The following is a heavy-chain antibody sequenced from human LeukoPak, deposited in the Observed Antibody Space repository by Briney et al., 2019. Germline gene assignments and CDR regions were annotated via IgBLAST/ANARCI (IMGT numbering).Heavy chain of an antibody. V-gene: IGHV4-39*07. J-gene: IGHJ4*02. CDR1: GGSIRSSTYY. Sequence: SETLSLTCTVSGGSIRSSTYYWGWIRQPPGKGLEWIGSIYYSGSTYYNPSLKSRVTISIDTSKNQFSLKLSSVTAADTAVYYCTRELSGSQDYWGQGTLVTVSS. CDR3: TRELSGSQDY. CDR2: IYYSGST. D-gene: IGHD3-22*01.